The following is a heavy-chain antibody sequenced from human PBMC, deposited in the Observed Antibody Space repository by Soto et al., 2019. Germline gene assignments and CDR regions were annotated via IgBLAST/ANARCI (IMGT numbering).Heavy chain of an antibody. CDR3: GRGCILSGVFYGSDY. CDR1: GFSFTNYG. CDR2: AYNGNT. V-gene: IGHV1-18*01. J-gene: IGHJ4*02. D-gene: IGHD3-10*01. Sequence: QIQLVQSATEVKKPGASVKVSCKVSGFSFTNYGLNWVRQIPGQGLEWMGCAYNGNTNYAQKFQVRVTMTTDTSTSTAYMELTSLRSDDTAVYFCGRGCILSGVFYGSDYWGQGTLVTVSS.